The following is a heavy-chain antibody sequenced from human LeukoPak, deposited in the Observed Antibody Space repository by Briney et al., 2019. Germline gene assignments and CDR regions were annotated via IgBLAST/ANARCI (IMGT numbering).Heavy chain of an antibody. D-gene: IGHD2-21*01. J-gene: IGHJ4*02. CDR1: GFTISGYS. V-gene: IGHV3-21*01. CDR2: ISSTGSYI. Sequence: PGGSLRLSCAASGFTISGYSMNWVRQAPGKGLEWVSSISSTGSYIYHADSVKGRFTISRDNAKNSLYLQMNSLRAEDTAMYYCTREDFVGAIPTDQSPIDYWGQGTLVTVSS. CDR3: TREDFVGAIPTDQSPIDY.